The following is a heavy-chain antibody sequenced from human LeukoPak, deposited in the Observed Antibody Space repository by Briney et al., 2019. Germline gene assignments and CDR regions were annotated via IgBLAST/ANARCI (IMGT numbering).Heavy chain of an antibody. D-gene: IGHD3-10*01. CDR3: ARAPAIYASGSFFNV. CDR2: ISYDGSNK. J-gene: IGHJ4*02. V-gene: IGHV3-30*03. Sequence: PGGSLRLSCAASGFTFSSYGMHWVRQAPGKGLEWVAVISYDGSNKYYADSVKGRFTISRDNSKNTLFLQMNSLRAEDTAVYYCARAPAIYASGSFFNVWGQGTLVTVSS. CDR1: GFTFSSYG.